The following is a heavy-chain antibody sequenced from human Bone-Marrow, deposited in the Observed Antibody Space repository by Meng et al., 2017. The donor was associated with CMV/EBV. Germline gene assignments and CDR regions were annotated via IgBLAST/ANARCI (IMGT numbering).Heavy chain of an antibody. J-gene: IGHJ6*04. CDR3: ARILSNTDDYGMDV. D-gene: IGHD1/OR15-1a*01. Sequence: ASVKVSCKASGYVFSDYYVHYIRQAPGQGLEWMGWIKGSSGDTNLAQKFQGRVTMTRDRSINTAYMEMSWLRSDDTAVYYCARILSNTDDYGMDVWGKGTTVTVSS. CDR2: IKGSSGDT. V-gene: IGHV1-2*02. CDR1: GYVFSDYY.